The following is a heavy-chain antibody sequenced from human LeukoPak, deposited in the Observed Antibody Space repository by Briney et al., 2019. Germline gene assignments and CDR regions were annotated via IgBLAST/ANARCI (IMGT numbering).Heavy chain of an antibody. CDR3: TTSYIVASTRNFADY. D-gene: IGHD5-12*01. V-gene: IGHV3-15*01. CDR1: GFTFSNAW. Sequence: PGGSLRLSCAASGFTFSNAWMSWVRQAPGKGLEWVGRIKSQALGGTTDYAAPVKDRFNISRDDSKNTVDLQMTSLKAGDTAIYYCTTSYIVASTRNFADYWGQGTLVIVSS. CDR2: IKSQALGGTT. J-gene: IGHJ4*02.